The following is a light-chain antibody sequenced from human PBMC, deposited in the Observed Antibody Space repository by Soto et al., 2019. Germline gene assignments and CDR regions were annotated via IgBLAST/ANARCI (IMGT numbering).Light chain of an antibody. V-gene: IGKV3-15*01. Sequence: EIVMTQSPATPSVSPGEKATPSCRARQSVNSNFAWYQQKPGQAPRLLIYGASTRATGIPARFSGSGSGTEFTLTISSLQSEDFAVYYCQQYSNWPPETFGQGTKVDIK. J-gene: IGKJ1*01. CDR1: QSVNSN. CDR2: GAS. CDR3: QQYSNWPPET.